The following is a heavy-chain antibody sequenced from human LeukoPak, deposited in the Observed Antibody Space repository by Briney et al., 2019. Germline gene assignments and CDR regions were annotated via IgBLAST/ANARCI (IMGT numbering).Heavy chain of an antibody. D-gene: IGHD3-3*01. CDR3: ARDVLDFWSGYYDVGY. V-gene: IGHV1-18*01. Sequence: ASVKVSCKASGYTFTSYGISWVRQAPGQGLERMGWISAYNGNTNYAQKLQGRVTMTTDTSTSTAYMELRSLRSDDTAVYYCARDVLDFWSGYYDVGYWGQGTLVTVSS. CDR2: ISAYNGNT. J-gene: IGHJ4*02. CDR1: GYTFTSYG.